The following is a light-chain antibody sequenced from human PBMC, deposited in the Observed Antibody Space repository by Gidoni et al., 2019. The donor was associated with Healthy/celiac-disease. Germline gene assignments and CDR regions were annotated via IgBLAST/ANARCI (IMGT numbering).Light chain of an antibody. CDR2: GAS. V-gene: IGKV3-15*01. J-gene: IGKJ1*01. CDR1: QSVSSN. CDR3: QQYNNWPPWT. Sequence: EMVMTQSPATLSVSQGERAPLSCRASQSVSSNLAWYQQKPGQAPRLLIYGASTRATGIPARFSGSGSGTEFTLTISSLQSEDFAVYYCQQYNNWPPWTFGQGTKVEIK.